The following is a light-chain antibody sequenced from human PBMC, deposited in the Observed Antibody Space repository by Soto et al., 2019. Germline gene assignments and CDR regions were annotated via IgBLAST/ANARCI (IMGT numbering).Light chain of an antibody. Sequence: QSVLTQPASVSGSPGQSITISCTGTSSDVGGYNYVSWYQQHPGKAPKLMIYDVSNRPSGVSNRFSGSKSGNTASLTISGLQAEDEADSYCSSYTSSSTFSVFGTGTQLTVL. CDR1: SSDVGGYNY. CDR3: SSYTSSSTFSV. V-gene: IGLV2-14*01. CDR2: DVS. J-gene: IGLJ1*01.